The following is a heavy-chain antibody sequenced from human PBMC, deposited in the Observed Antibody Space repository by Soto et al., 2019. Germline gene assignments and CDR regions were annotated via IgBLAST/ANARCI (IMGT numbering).Heavy chain of an antibody. Sequence: GSSVKVSCKASGGTFSSYAISWVRQAPGQGLEWMGGIIPIFGTANYAQKFQGRVTITADESTSTAYMELSSLRSEDTAVYYSDTGYCSSNRCYKTDYYYYGMDVWGQGTTVTVSS. D-gene: IGHD2-2*02. V-gene: IGHV1-69*13. J-gene: IGHJ6*02. CDR1: GGTFSSYA. CDR3: DTGYCSSNRCYKTDYYYYGMDV. CDR2: IIPIFGTA.